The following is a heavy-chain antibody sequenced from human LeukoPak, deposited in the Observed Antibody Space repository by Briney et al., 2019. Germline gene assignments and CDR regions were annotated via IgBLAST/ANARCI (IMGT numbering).Heavy chain of an antibody. CDR3: ASSVPLWFGELSEPFDY. J-gene: IGHJ4*02. CDR1: GYTFTSYG. V-gene: IGHV1-18*01. Sequence: ASVKVSCKASGYTFTSYGISWVRQAPGQGLEGMGWIRAYNGNTNYAQKFQGRVTITADKSTSTAYMELSSLRSEDTAVYYCASSVPLWFGELSEPFDYWGQGALVTVSS. D-gene: IGHD3-10*01. CDR2: IRAYNGNT.